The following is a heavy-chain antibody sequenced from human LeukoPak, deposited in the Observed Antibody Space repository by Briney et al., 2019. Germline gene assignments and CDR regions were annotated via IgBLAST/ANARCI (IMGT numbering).Heavy chain of an antibody. D-gene: IGHD6-19*01. J-gene: IGHJ4*02. V-gene: IGHV4-59*01. CDR2: IYYSGST. Sequence: SETLPLTCTVSGGSISSYYWSWIRQPPGKGLEWIGYIYYSGSTNYNPSLKSRVTISVDTSKNQFSLKLSSVTAADTAVYYCARESIAVAGKGAALDYWGQGTLVTVSS. CDR3: ARESIAVAGKGAALDY. CDR1: GGSISSYY.